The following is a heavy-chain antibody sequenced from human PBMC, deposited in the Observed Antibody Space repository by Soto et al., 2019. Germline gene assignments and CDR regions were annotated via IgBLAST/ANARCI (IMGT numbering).Heavy chain of an antibody. V-gene: IGHV3-11*01. J-gene: IGHJ4*02. CDR1: GSTFSDYY. CDR2: ISSSGFAI. CDR3: GARIQLWNRVDY. D-gene: IGHD5-18*01. Sequence: QVQLVESGGDLVKPGGSLRLSCVASGSTFSDYYMSWIRQAPGKGLEWVSYISSSGFAIHYADSVKGRFTISRDNAKNSVYLQINSLRAEDTAVYYCGARIQLWNRVDYWGQGTLATVSS.